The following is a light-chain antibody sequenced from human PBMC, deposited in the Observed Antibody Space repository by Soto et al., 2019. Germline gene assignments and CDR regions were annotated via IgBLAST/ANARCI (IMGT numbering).Light chain of an antibody. CDR3: LLAYSGGRV. CDR1: DGPVTSNHN. Sequence: QAVVTQEPSLTVSPGGTVTRTSGSSDGPVTSNHNPYWYQQRPGQVPRKLIYDTTNRQSWAPARFSGSLVGVKAALTLSGAQPEDEADYYCLLAYSGGRVFGGGTKVTVL. CDR2: DTT. V-gene: IGLV7-46*01. J-gene: IGLJ2*01.